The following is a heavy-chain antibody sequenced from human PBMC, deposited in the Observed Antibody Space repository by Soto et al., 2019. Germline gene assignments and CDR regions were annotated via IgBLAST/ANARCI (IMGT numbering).Heavy chain of an antibody. D-gene: IGHD3-3*01. V-gene: IGHV1-3*01. CDR3: AGGPFSYDFWSGYYTPPYYYGMDV. CDR2: INAGNGNT. CDR1: GYTFTSYA. Sequence: ASAKVCCKASGYTFTSYAMRWVRQDTGQRLEWMGWINAGNGNTKYSQKFQGRVTITRDTSASTAYMELSSLRSEDTAVYYCAGGPFSYDFWSGYYTPPYYYGMDVWGQGTTVTVSS. J-gene: IGHJ6*02.